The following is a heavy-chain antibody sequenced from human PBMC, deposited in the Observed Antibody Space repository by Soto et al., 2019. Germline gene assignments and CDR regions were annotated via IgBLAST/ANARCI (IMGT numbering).Heavy chain of an antibody. D-gene: IGHD3-3*02. V-gene: IGHV2-26*01. J-gene: IGHJ6*03. CDR1: GFSLTNTRIG. Sequence: QVTLKESGPVLVKPTEPLTLTCTVSGFSLTNTRIGVSWVRQPPGKALEWLAHIFSTDETSYSTSLKSRLSVSKDIYKSQVLLTMTNMDPVDTATYYCARLLAPSSCYYVDVWGKGTTVTVSS. CDR2: IFSTDET. CDR3: ARLLAPSSCYYVDV.